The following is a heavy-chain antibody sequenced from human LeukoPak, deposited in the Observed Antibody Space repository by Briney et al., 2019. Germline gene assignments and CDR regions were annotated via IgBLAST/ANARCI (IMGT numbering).Heavy chain of an antibody. CDR2: IKQDGSEK. Sequence: GGSLRLSCAASGFTFTSYWMSWVRQAPGKGLEWVANIKQDGSEKYCVDSVKGRFTISRDNAKNSLYLQMNSLRAEDTAVYYCARLSTSYYYYMDVWGKGTTVTVSS. J-gene: IGHJ6*03. CDR1: GFTFTSYW. D-gene: IGHD2-2*01. CDR3: ARLSTSYYYYMDV. V-gene: IGHV3-7*01.